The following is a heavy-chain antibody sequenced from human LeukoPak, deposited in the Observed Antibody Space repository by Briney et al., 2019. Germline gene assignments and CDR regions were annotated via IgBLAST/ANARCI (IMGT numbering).Heavy chain of an antibody. D-gene: IGHD2-2*01. CDR3: ARVGSTSWYLDY. Sequence: GGSLRLSCAASGFAFSHYWMSWVRQAPGKGLEWLAYIRQEGSDNYYAHSVKGRFNFSRDNARNSMYLQMNSLRADDTAVYYCARVGSTSWYLDYWGQGTLVTVSS. CDR2: IRQEGSDN. CDR1: GFAFSHYW. J-gene: IGHJ4*02. V-gene: IGHV3-7*01.